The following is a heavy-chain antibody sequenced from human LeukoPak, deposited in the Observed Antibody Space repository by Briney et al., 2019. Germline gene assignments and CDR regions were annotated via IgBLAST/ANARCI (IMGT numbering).Heavy chain of an antibody. J-gene: IGHJ4*02. D-gene: IGHD5-24*01. CDR1: GFTFSSYA. V-gene: IGHV3-30*04. Sequence: PGRSLRLSCAASGFTFSSYAMHWVRQAPGKGLEWVAVISYDGSNKYYADSVKGRFTISRDNSKNTLYLQMNSLRAEDTAMYYCAREGDRDGYNPTFDYWGQGTLVTVSS. CDR2: ISYDGSNK. CDR3: AREGDRDGYNPTFDY.